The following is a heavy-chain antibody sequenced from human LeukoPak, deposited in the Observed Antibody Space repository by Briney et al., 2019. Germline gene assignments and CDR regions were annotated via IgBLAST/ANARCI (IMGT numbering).Heavy chain of an antibody. J-gene: IGHJ6*03. V-gene: IGHV4-59*01. CDR3: ARMTAFGGVTDNMDV. CDR2: IYYSGST. CDR1: GGSISSYY. Sequence: SETLSLTCTVSGGSISSYYRSWIRQPPGKGLEWIGYIYYSGSTNYNPSLKSRVTISVDTSKNQFSLRLSSVTAADTAVYYCARMTAFGGVTDNMDVWGRGTTVTVSS. D-gene: IGHD3-16*01.